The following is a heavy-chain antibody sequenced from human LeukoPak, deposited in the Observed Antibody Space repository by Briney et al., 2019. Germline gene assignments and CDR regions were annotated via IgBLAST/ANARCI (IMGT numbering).Heavy chain of an antibody. CDR2: ISGSGGST. CDR1: GFTFSSYA. D-gene: IGHD3-22*01. Sequence: PGGFLRLSCAASGFTFSSYAMSWVRQAPGKGLEWVSTISGSGGSTYYADFVKGRFTISRDNSKNTLYLQMNTLRGEDTAVYYCAKGQNYYDSSGPFDYWGQGTLVTVSS. V-gene: IGHV3-23*01. CDR3: AKGQNYYDSSGPFDY. J-gene: IGHJ4*02.